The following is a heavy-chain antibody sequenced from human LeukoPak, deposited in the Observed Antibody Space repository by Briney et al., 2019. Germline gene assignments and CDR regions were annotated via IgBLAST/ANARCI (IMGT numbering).Heavy chain of an antibody. Sequence: PGGSLRLSCAASGFTFSSYSMNWVRQAPGKGLEWVSSISSSSSYIYYADSVKGRFTISRDNAKNSLYLQMNSLRAEDTAVYYCARQVVRGRLLDYWGQGTLVTVSS. CDR3: ARQVVRGRLLDY. V-gene: IGHV3-21*01. J-gene: IGHJ4*02. D-gene: IGHD3-10*01. CDR2: ISSSSSYI. CDR1: GFTFSSYS.